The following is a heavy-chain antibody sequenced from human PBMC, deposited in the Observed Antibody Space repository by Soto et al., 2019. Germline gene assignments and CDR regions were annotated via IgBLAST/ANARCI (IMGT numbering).Heavy chain of an antibody. J-gene: IGHJ6*02. CDR3: AKDAEWLVPKYDYGLDV. Sequence: PGGSLRLSCAASRFGFSTYGMHLVRQSPGKGLDWVATISYNADNPYYTDTVKGRFNITRDDYKAMLNLKMNRLRVEATAVYYCAKDAEWLVPKYDYGLDVWGQGTRVTVSS. CDR2: ISYNADNP. D-gene: IGHD6-19*01. CDR1: RFGFSTYG. V-gene: IGHV3-30*18.